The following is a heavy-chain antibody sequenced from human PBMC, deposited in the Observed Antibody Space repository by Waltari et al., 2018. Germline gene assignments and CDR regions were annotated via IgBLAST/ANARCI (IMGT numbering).Heavy chain of an antibody. CDR1: GFTFSSYS. V-gene: IGHV3-21*01. Sequence: EVQLVESGGGLVKPGGSLRLSCAASGFTFSSYSMNWVRQAPGKGLEWVSSISSSSSYIYYADSVKGRFTISRDNAKNSLYLQMNSLRAEDTAVYYCARVSAFGNWFDPWGQGTLVTVSS. J-gene: IGHJ5*02. CDR3: ARVSAFGNWFDP. D-gene: IGHD3-3*02. CDR2: ISSSSSYI.